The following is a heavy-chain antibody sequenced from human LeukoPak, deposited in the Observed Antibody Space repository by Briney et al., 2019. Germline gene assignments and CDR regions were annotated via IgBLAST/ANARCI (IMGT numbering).Heavy chain of an antibody. CDR2: ISNSGVST. D-gene: IGHD3-10*01. V-gene: IGHV3-23*01. CDR3: AKDGALWFAEY. CDR1: GFTFSNYA. Sequence: PGGSLRLSCAASGFTFSNYAMSWVRQAPGKGLEWVSVISNSGVSTYYADSVKGRFTISRDNSKNTLYLQMNSLRAEDTAVYYCAKDGALWFAEYWGQGTLVIVSS. J-gene: IGHJ4*02.